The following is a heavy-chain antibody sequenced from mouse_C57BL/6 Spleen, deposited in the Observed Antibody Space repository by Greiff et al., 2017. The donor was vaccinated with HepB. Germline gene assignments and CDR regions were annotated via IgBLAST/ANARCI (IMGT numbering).Heavy chain of an antibody. D-gene: IGHD1-1*01. CDR2: IYPYNGDS. Sequence: VQLQQSGPELVKPGASVKISCKASGYSFTGYYMHWVKQSHGNILEWIGYIYPYNGDSSYNQKFKGKATLTVDKSSRTAYMELRSLTSEDSAVYYCASGTTVVALTYWGQGTSVTVSS. J-gene: IGHJ4*01. CDR3: ASGTTVVALTY. V-gene: IGHV1-31*01. CDR1: GYSFTGYY.